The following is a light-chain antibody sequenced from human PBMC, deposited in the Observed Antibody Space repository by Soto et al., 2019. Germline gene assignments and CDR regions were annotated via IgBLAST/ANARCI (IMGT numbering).Light chain of an antibody. Sequence: QSALPQPHSASGSPGQSVTISCTGASSDVGRSDSASWYQQHPGEAPKLIIYEVTKRPSGVPDRLSGAKSGNTSSLTVSGLQPEDEEHYYCSTNAGSNNLVFCGGTKLTVL. CDR1: SSDVGRSDS. J-gene: IGLJ2*01. CDR2: EVT. V-gene: IGLV2-8*01. CDR3: STNAGSNNLV.